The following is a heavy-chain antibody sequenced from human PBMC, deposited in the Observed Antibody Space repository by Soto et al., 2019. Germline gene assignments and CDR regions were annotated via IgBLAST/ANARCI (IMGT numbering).Heavy chain of an antibody. CDR2: ISSSSSTI. CDR1: GFTFNSYS. CDR3: ARDQGYSHY. Sequence: PGGSLRLSCAASGFTFNSYSMNWVRQAPGKGLEWVSYISSSSSTIYYADSVKGRFTISRDNSKNTLYLQMNSLRAEDTAVYYCARDQGYSHYWGKGTPVPVAS. D-gene: IGHD5-18*01. V-gene: IGHV3-48*01. J-gene: IGHJ4*02.